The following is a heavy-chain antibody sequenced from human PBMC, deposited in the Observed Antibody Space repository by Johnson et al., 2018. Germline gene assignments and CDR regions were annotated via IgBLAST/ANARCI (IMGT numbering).Heavy chain of an antibody. D-gene: IGHD3-16*01. Sequence: EVQLVESGGGVVQPGGSMTLSCAASGITFRTHWMSWVRQAAGKGLEWVAHMNEDGSGKFYVDSAKGRFTISREKTKNSLYLQMDSLRVEDQSVYYCVSWGSGSDISNYWGQGTLVTVSS. V-gene: IGHV3-7*01. CDR2: MNEDGSGK. J-gene: IGHJ4*02. CDR3: VSWGSGSDISNY. CDR1: GITFRTHW.